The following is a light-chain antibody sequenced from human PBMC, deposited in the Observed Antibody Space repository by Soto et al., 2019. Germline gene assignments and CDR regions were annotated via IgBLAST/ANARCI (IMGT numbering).Light chain of an antibody. CDR3: QQYYSTPPT. J-gene: IGKJ4*01. V-gene: IGKV4-1*01. Sequence: DIVMTQSPDSLAVSLGERASTDVKSLHSVLYSSNNKNYLAWHQQKPGQPPKLLIYWASTRESGVPDRFSGSGSGTDFTLTISSLQAEDVAVYYCQQYYSTPPTFGGGTKVDIK. CDR1: HSVLYSSNNKNY. CDR2: WAS.